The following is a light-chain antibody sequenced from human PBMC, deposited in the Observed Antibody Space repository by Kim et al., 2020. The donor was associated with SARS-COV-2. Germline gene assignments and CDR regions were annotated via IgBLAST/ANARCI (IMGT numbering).Light chain of an antibody. Sequence: QPVLTQPSSLSASPGASASLTCTLRSDINVGPYRIYWYQQKPGSPPQYLLRYKSDSDKQQASVVPSRFSGSKDPSANAGILLISGVQSEDEADYYCVIWHSSTSLVFGGGTQLTVL. CDR2: YKSDSDK. CDR1: SDINVGPYR. CDR3: VIWHSSTSLV. J-gene: IGLJ3*02. V-gene: IGLV5-45*03.